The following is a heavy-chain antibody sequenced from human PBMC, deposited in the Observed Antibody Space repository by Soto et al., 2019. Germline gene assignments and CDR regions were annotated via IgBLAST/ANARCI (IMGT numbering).Heavy chain of an antibody. J-gene: IGHJ5*02. D-gene: IGHD6-13*01. CDR1: GFTFSTYW. CDR2: ISPDGRSS. CDR3: ARESSSYNWFDP. V-gene: IGHV3-74*01. Sequence: SLRLSCEVSGFTFSTYWMHWVRQAPGKGLVWVSRISPDGRSSVYADSVKGRFTISRDNAKNSLYLQMNSLRDEDTAVYYCARESSSYNWFDPWGQGTLVTVSS.